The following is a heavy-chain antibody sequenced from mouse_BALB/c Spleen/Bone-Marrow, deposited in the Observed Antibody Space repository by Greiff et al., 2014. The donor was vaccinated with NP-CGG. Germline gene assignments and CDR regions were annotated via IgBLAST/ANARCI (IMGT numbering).Heavy chain of an antibody. V-gene: IGHV5-6*01. Sequence: EVQGVESGGDLVKPGGSLKLSCAASGFTFSSYGMSWGRQTPDKRLEWVATISSGGSNTYYPDSMKGRFTISRDNAKNTLYLQMSSLKSEDTAMYYCARHQRYYAMDYWGQGTSVTVSS. CDR3: ARHQRYYAMDY. J-gene: IGHJ4*01. CDR2: ISSGGSNT. CDR1: GFTFSSYG.